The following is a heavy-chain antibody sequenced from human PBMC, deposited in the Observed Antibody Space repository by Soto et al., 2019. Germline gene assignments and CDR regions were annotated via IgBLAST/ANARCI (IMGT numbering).Heavy chain of an antibody. CDR1: GGTFSSYA. V-gene: IGHV1-69*13. D-gene: IGHD6-19*01. CDR3: ATFTPGIAVAGTGNNAFDI. CDR2: IIPIFGTA. J-gene: IGHJ3*02. Sequence: VXSVKVSCKASGGTFSSYAISWVRQAPVQGLEWMGGIIPIFGTANYAQKFQGRVTITADESTSTAYMELSSLRSEDTAVYYCATFTPGIAVAGTGNNAFDIWGQGTMVTVSS.